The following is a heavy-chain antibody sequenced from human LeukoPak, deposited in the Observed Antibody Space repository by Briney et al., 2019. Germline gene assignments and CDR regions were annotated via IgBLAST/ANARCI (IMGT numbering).Heavy chain of an antibody. D-gene: IGHD2-2*01. Sequence: KAGESLKVSCKGSGYSFTNYWIGWVRQMPGKGLEWMGIIYPGDSDTRYSPSFQGQVTISADKSISTAYLQWSSLKASDTAMYYCARRSSSSRGGLVPAARSNWFDPWGQGTLVTVSS. V-gene: IGHV5-51*01. CDR3: ARRSSSSRGGLVPAARSNWFDP. CDR1: GYSFTNYW. CDR2: IYPGDSDT. J-gene: IGHJ5*02.